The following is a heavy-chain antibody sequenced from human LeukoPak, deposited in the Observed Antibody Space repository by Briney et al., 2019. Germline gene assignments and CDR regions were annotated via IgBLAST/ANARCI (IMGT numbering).Heavy chain of an antibody. Sequence: SETLSLTCAVSGGSFSGYYWSWIRQPPGKGLEWIGEINHSGSTNYNPSLKSRVTISVDTSKNQFSLKLSSVTAADTAVYYCARGRLKYYYGSGSSSYNWFDPWGQGTLVTVSS. CDR3: ARGRLKYYYGSGSSSYNWFDP. V-gene: IGHV4-34*01. CDR1: GGSFSGYY. D-gene: IGHD3-10*01. CDR2: INHSGST. J-gene: IGHJ5*02.